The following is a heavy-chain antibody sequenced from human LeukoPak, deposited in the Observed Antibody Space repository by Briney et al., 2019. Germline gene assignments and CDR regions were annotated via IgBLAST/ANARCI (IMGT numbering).Heavy chain of an antibody. Sequence: TGGALRLSCAASGFTFSGYGMHWVRQAPGKGLEWVTFIRFDGSNKYYADSVKGRFTISRDNSKNTLYLQMSSLRPEDTAVYYCARQIGVSIDYWGQGTLVTVSS. D-gene: IGHD5/OR15-5a*01. CDR3: ARQIGVSIDY. V-gene: IGHV3-30*02. CDR1: GFTFSGYG. J-gene: IGHJ4*02. CDR2: IRFDGSNK.